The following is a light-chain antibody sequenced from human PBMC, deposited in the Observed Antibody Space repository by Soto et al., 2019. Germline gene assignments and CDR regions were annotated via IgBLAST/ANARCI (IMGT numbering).Light chain of an antibody. J-gene: IGKJ4*01. CDR2: AAS. V-gene: IGKV1-9*01. CDR3: QQLNSYPLT. Sequence: DIQLTQSPSFLSASVGDRVTITCRASQGISSYLAWYQQKPGKAPKLLIYAASTLQSGVPSRFSRSGSGTEFPLTISSLQPEDFATYYCQQLNSYPLTFGGGTKVEIK. CDR1: QGISSY.